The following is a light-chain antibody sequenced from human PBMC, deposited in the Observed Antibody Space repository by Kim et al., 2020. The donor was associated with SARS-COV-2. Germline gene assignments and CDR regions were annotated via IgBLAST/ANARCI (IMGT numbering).Light chain of an antibody. CDR1: QSLVHSDGNTY. V-gene: IGKV2-30*02. Sequence: DVVMTQSPHSLPVTLGQPASISCRSSQSLVHSDGNTYLNWFQQRPGQSPRRLIYKVSNRDSGVPDRFSGSGSGTDFTLKISRVEAEDVGVYYCVQGTHWPWTFGQGTKVDIK. CDR2: KVS. CDR3: VQGTHWPWT. J-gene: IGKJ1*01.